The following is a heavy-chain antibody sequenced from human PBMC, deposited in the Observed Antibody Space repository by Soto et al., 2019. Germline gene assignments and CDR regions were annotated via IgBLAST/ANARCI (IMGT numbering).Heavy chain of an antibody. CDR2: IHHGGNS. D-gene: IGHD6-25*01. Sequence: QVQLQESGPGLVKPSGTLSLTCAVSGDSIISDKWWSWIRQAPWKGLEWIGEIHHGGNSKYNPSLKSRVIISVDRSKNQFSLNLTSVTDADTAVYYCATGESQQQRDYWGQGTLVTVSS. J-gene: IGHJ4*02. V-gene: IGHV4-4*02. CDR3: ATGESQQQRDY. CDR1: GDSIISDKW.